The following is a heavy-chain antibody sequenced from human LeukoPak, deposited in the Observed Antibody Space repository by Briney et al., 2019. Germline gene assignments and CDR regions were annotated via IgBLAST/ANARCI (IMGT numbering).Heavy chain of an antibody. CDR2: ISYDGSNK. D-gene: IGHD5-12*01. CDR1: GFTFSSYV. Sequence: PGRALRLSCAASGFTFSSYVMHWVRQAPGKGLEWVAVISYDGSNKYYADSVKGRFTISRDNSKNTLYLQMNSLRAEDTAVYYCAKGGGYESAGDYWGQGTLVTVSS. J-gene: IGHJ4*02. CDR3: AKGGGYESAGDY. V-gene: IGHV3-30*18.